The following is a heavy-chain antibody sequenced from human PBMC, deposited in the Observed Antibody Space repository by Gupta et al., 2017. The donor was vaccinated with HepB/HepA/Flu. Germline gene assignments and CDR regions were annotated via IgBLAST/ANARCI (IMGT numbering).Heavy chain of an antibody. D-gene: IGHD3-9*01. J-gene: IGHJ4*02. CDR2: ASYDGRNK. V-gene: IGHV3-30*18. Sequence: QVQVVESGGGVVQPGRSLRLSCAASGFPFSNYAMHWVRQAPGKGLEWVAVASYDGRNKFYADSVKGRFTISRDNSRKTLFLQMNSLRPEDTAVYYCAKGEYDILTGYFDYWGQGTLVTVSS. CDR3: AKGEYDILTGYFDY. CDR1: GFPFSNYA.